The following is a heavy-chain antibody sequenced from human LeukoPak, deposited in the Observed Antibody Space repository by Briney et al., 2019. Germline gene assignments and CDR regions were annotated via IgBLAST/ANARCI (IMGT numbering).Heavy chain of an antibody. D-gene: IGHD3-9*01. J-gene: IGHJ4*02. V-gene: IGHV3-30*19. Sequence: GGSLRLSCAASGFTFSSYGMHWVRQAPGKGLEWVAVISYDGSNKYYADSVKGRFTISRDNSKNTLYLQMNSLRAEDTAVYYCAREHDILTDYFDYWGQGTLVTVSS. CDR1: GFTFSSYG. CDR2: ISYDGSNK. CDR3: AREHDILTDYFDY.